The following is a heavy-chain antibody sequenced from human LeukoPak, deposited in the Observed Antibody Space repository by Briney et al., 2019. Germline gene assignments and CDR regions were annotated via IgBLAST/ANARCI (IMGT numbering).Heavy chain of an antibody. D-gene: IGHD3-10*01. CDR3: AKDFSVGVTMIRGPFDP. J-gene: IGHJ5*02. Sequence: QSGGSLRLSCSASGFTFSSFAVSWVRQAPGKGLEWVSGLSGSGGSTYYADSMKGRFTISRDNSKNTLYLQINSLRAEDTAVYYCAKDFSVGVTMIRGPFDPWGQGTLVTVSS. CDR1: GFTFSSFA. CDR2: LSGSGGST. V-gene: IGHV3-23*01.